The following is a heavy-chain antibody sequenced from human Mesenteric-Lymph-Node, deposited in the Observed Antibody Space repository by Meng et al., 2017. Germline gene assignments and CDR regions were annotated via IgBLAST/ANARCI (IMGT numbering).Heavy chain of an antibody. CDR1: GGSFSGYY. CDR3: ARSRLARFDY. Sequence: VQVQHGGAGLWRPSETLSLTCGVYGGSFSGYYWSWIRQPPGKGLEWIGEINHSGSTNYNPSLKSRVTISVDKSKNQFSLKLSSVTAADTAVYYCARSRLARFDYWGQGTLVTVSS. V-gene: IGHV4-34*01. J-gene: IGHJ4*02. CDR2: INHSGST. D-gene: IGHD3-9*01.